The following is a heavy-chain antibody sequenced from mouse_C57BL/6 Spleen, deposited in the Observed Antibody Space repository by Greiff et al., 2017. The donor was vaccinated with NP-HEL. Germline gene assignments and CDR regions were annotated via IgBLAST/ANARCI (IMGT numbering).Heavy chain of an antibody. V-gene: IGHV5-6*01. Sequence: EVKLMESGGDLVKPGGSLKLSCAASGFTFSSYGMSWVRQTPDKRLEWVATISSGGSYTYYPDSVKGRFTISRDNAKNTLYLQMSSLKSEDTAMYYCAAYYDYFAYWGQGTLVTVSA. CDR2: ISSGGSYT. J-gene: IGHJ3*01. D-gene: IGHD2-4*01. CDR3: AAYYDYFAY. CDR1: GFTFSSYG.